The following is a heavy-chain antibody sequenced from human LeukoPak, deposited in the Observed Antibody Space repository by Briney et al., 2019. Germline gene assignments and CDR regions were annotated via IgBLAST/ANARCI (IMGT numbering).Heavy chain of an antibody. Sequence: ASVKVSCKASAYTFTSYGISWVRQAPGQGLEWMGWISAYNGNTNYAQKLQGRVTMTTDTSTSTAYMELRGLRSEDTAVYFCARGMFDNSGHYYYFYYALDVWGQGTTVTVSS. CDR2: ISAYNGNT. D-gene: IGHD3-22*01. J-gene: IGHJ6*02. CDR3: ARGMFDNSGHYYYFYYALDV. V-gene: IGHV1-18*01. CDR1: AYTFTSYG.